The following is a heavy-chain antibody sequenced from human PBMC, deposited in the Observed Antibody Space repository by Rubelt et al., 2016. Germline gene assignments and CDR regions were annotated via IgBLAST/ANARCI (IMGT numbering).Heavy chain of an antibody. CDR1: GGTFSSYA. J-gene: IGHJ3*02. CDR2: IIPIFGTA. D-gene: IGHD7-27*01. CDR3: ARGTGDLDGFDI. Sequence: QVQLVQSGAEVKKPGSSVKVSCKASGGTFSSYAISWVRQAPGQGLEWMGGIIPIFGTANYAQKFQGRVTITADKFTGTAYSELSSLTSEDTAVYYCARGTGDLDGFDIWGQGTMVTVSS. V-gene: IGHV1-69*06.